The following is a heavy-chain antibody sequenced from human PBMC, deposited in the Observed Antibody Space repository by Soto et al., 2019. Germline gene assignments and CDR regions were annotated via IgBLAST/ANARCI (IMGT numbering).Heavy chain of an antibody. CDR3: AKESTLYSSSWYLSGMDV. D-gene: IGHD6-13*01. Sequence: QMHLVESGGGVVQSGRSLRLSCAASALIFSAYGMHWFRQAPGKGLEWVAVISYDGSNRYYAESVKGRFTISRDNGKNTLYLQMNSLRAEDSAVYFCAKESTLYSSSWYLSGMDVWGQGTTVTVSS. CDR2: ISYDGSNR. J-gene: IGHJ6*02. CDR1: ALIFSAYG. V-gene: IGHV3-30*18.